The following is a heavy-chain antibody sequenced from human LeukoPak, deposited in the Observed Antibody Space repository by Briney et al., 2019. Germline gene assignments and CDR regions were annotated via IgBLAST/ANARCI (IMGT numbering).Heavy chain of an antibody. Sequence: GGSLRLSCAASGNYWMHWVRQAPGKGLVWVSRIKTDGSWTNDADSVKGRFTISRDNAENTLYLQMNSLRVEDTAVYYCVRGVGGSSYLDYWGQGALVTVSS. J-gene: IGHJ4*02. CDR1: GNYW. CDR3: VRGVGGSSYLDY. CDR2: IKTDGSWT. D-gene: IGHD3-16*01. V-gene: IGHV3-74*01.